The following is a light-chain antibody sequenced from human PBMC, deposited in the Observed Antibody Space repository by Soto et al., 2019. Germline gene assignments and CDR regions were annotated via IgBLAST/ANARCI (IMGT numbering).Light chain of an antibody. J-gene: IGKJ3*01. V-gene: IGKV1-5*03. CDR2: RAS. CDR1: QIINTW. CDR3: QQYETYSGT. Sequence: DIQMTQSPSSLSASVGDRVTITCRASQIINTWLAWYQQKPGKAPKLLIYRASNLLSGVPSRFSGSGSGTEFTLTISSLQPDEFSIYYCQQYETYSGTFGPGTKVDL.